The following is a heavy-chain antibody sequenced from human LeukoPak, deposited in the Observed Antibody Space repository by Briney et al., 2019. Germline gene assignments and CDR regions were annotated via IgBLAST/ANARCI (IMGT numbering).Heavy chain of an antibody. CDR2: NSGTT. J-gene: IGHJ5*02. CDR3: ARGPSTIWFDP. D-gene: IGHD2-2*01. Sequence: SETLSLTCAVYGGSFSGYYWSWIRQPPGKGLEWIGYNSGTTDYNPSLKSRVTISVDTSKNQFSLNLTSVTAADTAVYYCARGPSTIWFDPWGQGTLVTVSS. V-gene: IGHV4-59*01. CDR1: GGSFSGYY.